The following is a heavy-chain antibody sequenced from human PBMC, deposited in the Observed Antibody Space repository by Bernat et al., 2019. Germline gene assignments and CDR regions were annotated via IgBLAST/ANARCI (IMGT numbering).Heavy chain of an antibody. J-gene: IGHJ6*02. V-gene: IGHV3-30*18. CDR1: GFTFSSYG. CDR3: VKDLIAARSYYYGMDV. Sequence: QVQLVESGGGVVQPGRSLRLSCAASGFTFSSYGMHWVRQAPGKGLGWVAVISYDGSNKYYADSVKGRFTISRDNSKNTLYLQMNSLRAEDTAVYYCVKDLIAARSYYYGMDVWGQGTTVTVSS. CDR2: ISYDGSNK. D-gene: IGHD6-6*01.